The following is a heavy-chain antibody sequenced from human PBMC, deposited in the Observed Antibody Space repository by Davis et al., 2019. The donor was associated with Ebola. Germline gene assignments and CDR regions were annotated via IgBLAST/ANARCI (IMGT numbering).Heavy chain of an antibody. D-gene: IGHD6-19*01. Sequence: AASVKVSCKASGYTFTSYDINWVRQATGQGLEWMGWMNPNSGNTGYAQKFQGRVTMTRNTSMSTDYMELSSLRSEDTAVYCARGDSSGWYDFDYWGQGTLVTVSS. CDR1: GYTFTSYD. CDR3: ARGDSSGWYDFDY. V-gene: IGHV1-8*01. J-gene: IGHJ4*02. CDR2: MNPNSGNT.